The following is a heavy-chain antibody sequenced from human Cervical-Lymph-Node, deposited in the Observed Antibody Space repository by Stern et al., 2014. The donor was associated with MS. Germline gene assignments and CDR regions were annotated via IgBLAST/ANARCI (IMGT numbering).Heavy chain of an antibody. J-gene: IGHJ4*02. V-gene: IGHV4-59*08. CDR2: ISHSGDT. Sequence: QVQLVQSGPGLVKPSETLSLTCAVSGGSISSRYWGWIRQPPGKGLEWIGLISHSGDTKYNPSLKSRVTISLDTSKKQFSLKVNSGTAADTAVYYCARLSTAVDFWGQGTLVTVSS. CDR1: GGSISSRY. CDR3: ARLSTAVDF.